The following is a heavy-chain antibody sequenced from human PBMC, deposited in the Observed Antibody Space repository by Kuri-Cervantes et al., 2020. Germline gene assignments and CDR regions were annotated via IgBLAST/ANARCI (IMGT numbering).Heavy chain of an antibody. V-gene: IGHV3-11*04. CDR1: GFTFGDYA. J-gene: IGHJ6*03. CDR3: ARDGGYDFYYMDV. Sequence: GESLKISCTASGFTFGDYAMSWFRRAPGKGLEWVSYISSSGSTICYADSVKGRFTISRDNAKNRLYLQMNSLRAEDTAVYYCARDGGYDFYYMDVRGKGTTVTVSS. CDR2: ISSSGSTI.